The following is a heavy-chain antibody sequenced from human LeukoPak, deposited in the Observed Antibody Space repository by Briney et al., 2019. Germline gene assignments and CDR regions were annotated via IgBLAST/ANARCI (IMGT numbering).Heavy chain of an antibody. CDR2: INHSGGT. J-gene: IGHJ5*02. CDR3: ARHYLLYYYGSGSLAFDP. CDR1: GGSFSGYS. D-gene: IGHD3-10*01. Sequence: SETLSLTCAVYGGSFSGYSWSWIRQPPGKGLEWIGEINHSGGTNYNPSLKSRVTISLDMSKNQFSLKLSSVTAADTAVYYCARHYLLYYYGSGSLAFDPWGQGTLVTVSS. V-gene: IGHV4-34*01.